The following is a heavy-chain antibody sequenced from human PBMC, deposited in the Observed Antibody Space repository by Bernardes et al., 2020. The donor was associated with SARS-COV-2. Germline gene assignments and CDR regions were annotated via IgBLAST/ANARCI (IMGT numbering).Heavy chain of an antibody. Sequence: GSLRLSCAASGFTFSSYEMNWVRQAPGKGLEWVSYISSSGSTIYYADSVKGRFTISRDNAKNSLYLQMNSLRAEDTAVYYCARGAGSGRHHQLLWHYYYYGMDVWGQGTTVTVSS. CDR1: GFTFSSYE. D-gene: IGHD2-2*01. CDR2: ISSSGSTI. CDR3: ARGAGSGRHHQLLWHYYYYGMDV. J-gene: IGHJ6*02. V-gene: IGHV3-48*03.